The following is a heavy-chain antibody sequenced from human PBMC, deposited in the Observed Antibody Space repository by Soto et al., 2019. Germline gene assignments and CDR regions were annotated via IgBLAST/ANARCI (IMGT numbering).Heavy chain of an antibody. V-gene: IGHV4-31*03. J-gene: IGHJ4*02. Sequence: SETLSLTYPVSGGSISSGGYYWSWIRQHPGKGLEWIGYIYYSGSTYYNPSLKSRVTISVDTSKNQFSLKLSSVTAADTAVYYCARDRRVTTTYFDYWGQGTLVTVSS. D-gene: IGHD4-17*01. CDR3: ARDRRVTTTYFDY. CDR1: GGSISSGGYY. CDR2: IYYSGST.